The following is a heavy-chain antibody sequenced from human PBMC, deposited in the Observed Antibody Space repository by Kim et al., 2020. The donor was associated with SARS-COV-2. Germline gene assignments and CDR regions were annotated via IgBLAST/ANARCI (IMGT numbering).Heavy chain of an antibody. J-gene: IGHJ6*02. CDR3: ARSQQLLLYYYYYGMDV. V-gene: IGHV4-31*03. CDR1: GGSISSGGYY. D-gene: IGHD6-13*01. Sequence: SETLSLTCTVSGGSISSGGYYWSWIRQHPGKGLEWIGYIYYSGSTYYNPSLKSRVTISVDTSKNQFSLKLSSVTAADTAVYYCARSQQLLLYYYYYGMDVWAQGTTVTVSS. CDR2: IYYSGST.